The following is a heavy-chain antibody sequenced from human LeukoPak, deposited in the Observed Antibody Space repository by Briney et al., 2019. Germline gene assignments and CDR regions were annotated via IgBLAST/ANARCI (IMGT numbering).Heavy chain of an antibody. CDR2: ISSSSSYI. CDR1: GFSFSSYG. J-gene: IGHJ4*02. CDR3: AREAHIDDYVWGSYRPFDY. Sequence: PGGSLRLSCAASGFSFSSYGINWVRQAPGKGLEWVSSISSSSSYIYYADSVKGRFTISRDNAKNSLYLQMNSLRAEDTAVYYCAREAHIDDYVWGSYRPFDYWGQGTLVTVSS. D-gene: IGHD3-16*02. V-gene: IGHV3-21*01.